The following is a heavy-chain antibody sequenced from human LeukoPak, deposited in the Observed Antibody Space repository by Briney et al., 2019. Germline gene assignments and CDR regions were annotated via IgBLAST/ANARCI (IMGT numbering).Heavy chain of an antibody. CDR3: GRAHGGNVGWFDP. J-gene: IGHJ5*02. D-gene: IGHD4-23*01. V-gene: IGHV1-46*01. Sequence: ASVKVSCKASGYTFTSYYMHWVRQAPGQGLEWMGIINPSGGSTSYAQKFQGRVTMTRDTSTSTVYMELSSLRSEDTAVYYFGRAHGGNVGWFDPWGQGTLVTVSS. CDR2: INPSGGST. CDR1: GYTFTSYY.